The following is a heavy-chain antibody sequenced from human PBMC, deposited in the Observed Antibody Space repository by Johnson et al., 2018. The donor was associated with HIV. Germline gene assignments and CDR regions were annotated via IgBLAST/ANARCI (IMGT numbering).Heavy chain of an antibody. V-gene: IGHV3-30*02. D-gene: IGHD6-6*01. CDR3: ARSRGKQLADAFDI. CDR1: GFTFSSYG. Sequence: QVQLVESGGGVVQPGGSLRLSCAASGFTFSSYGMHWVRQAPGKGLEWVAFIRYDGSNKYYADSVKGRFTISRDNSKNTLYLQMGSLRAEDMAVYYCARSRGKQLADAFDIWGQGTMVTVSS. J-gene: IGHJ3*02. CDR2: IRYDGSNK.